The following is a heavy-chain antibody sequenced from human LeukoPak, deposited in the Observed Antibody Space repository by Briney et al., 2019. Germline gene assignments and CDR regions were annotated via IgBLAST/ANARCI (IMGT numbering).Heavy chain of an antibody. Sequence: ASVKVSCKASGYTFTSYGISWVRQAPGQGLEWMGWISAYNGNTNYAQNLQGRVTMTTDTSTSTAYMELRSLRSDDTAVYYCARVQAECSGGSCYYNYWGQGTLVTVSS. CDR2: ISAYNGNT. V-gene: IGHV1-18*01. CDR1: GYTFTSYG. J-gene: IGHJ4*02. D-gene: IGHD2-15*01. CDR3: ARVQAECSGGSCYYNY.